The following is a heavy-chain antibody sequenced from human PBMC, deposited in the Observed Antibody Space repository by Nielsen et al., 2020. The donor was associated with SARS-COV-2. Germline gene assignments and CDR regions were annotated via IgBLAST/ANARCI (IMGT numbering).Heavy chain of an antibody. J-gene: IGHJ4*02. Sequence: GESLKISCAASGFLFSDSWISWFRQAPGKGLEWVAGISHDATVQYYVDSLKGRCTISRDNTNNLVYLQMHSLRVEDTALYYCAKDGRTGGWWGQGTLVSVSS. D-gene: IGHD7-27*01. V-gene: IGHV3-7*04. CDR2: ISHDATVQ. CDR1: GFLFSDSW. CDR3: AKDGRTGGW.